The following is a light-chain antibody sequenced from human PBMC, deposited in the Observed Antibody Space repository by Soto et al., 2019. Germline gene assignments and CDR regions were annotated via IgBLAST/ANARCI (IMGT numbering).Light chain of an antibody. V-gene: IGKV1-5*03. CDR2: KAS. Sequence: DIQMTQSPPTLSASAVDRVTITCLASESISSWLAWYQQKPGKAPKLLMYKASSLESGVPSRFSGSGSGTEFTLTISSLQPDDFATYYCQQYNSYSWTFGQGTKVDIK. CDR3: QQYNSYSWT. CDR1: ESISSW. J-gene: IGKJ1*01.